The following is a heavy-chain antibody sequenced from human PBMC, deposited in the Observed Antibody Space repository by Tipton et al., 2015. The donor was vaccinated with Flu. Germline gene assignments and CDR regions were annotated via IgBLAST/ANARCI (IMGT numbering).Heavy chain of an antibody. CDR2: IYTSGST. Sequence: LRLSCTVSGGSISSYYWSWIRQPAGKGLEWIGRIYTSGSTNYNPSLKSRVTMSVDTSKNQFSLKLSSVTAADTAVYYCAREGVMKGQGGIFDYWGQGTLVTASS. D-gene: IGHD1-26*01. CDR1: GGSISSYY. CDR3: AREGVMKGQGGIFDY. V-gene: IGHV4-4*07. J-gene: IGHJ4*02.